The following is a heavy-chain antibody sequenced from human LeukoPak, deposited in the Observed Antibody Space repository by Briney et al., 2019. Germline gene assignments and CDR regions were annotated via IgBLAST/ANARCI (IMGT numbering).Heavy chain of an antibody. CDR1: GFTFSSYA. J-gene: IGHJ2*01. V-gene: IGHV3-23*01. CDR3: AKGRGWPTVYWYFDL. D-gene: IGHD2-15*01. Sequence: GGSLRLSCAASGFTFSSYAMSWVRQAPGKGLEWVSAISGSGGSTYYADSVKGRFTISRDNSKNTLYLQMNSLRAEDTAVYYCAKGRGWPTVYWYFDLWGRGTLVTVSS. CDR2: ISGSGGST.